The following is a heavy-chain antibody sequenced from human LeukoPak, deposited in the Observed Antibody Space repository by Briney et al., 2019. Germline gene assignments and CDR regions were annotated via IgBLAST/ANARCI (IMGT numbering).Heavy chain of an antibody. CDR3: ARLQVHCGGDCYTRWSDP. CDR1: VGSVSSYY. V-gene: IGHV4-59*08. CDR2: IYYSGST. Sequence: PSETLTLTCTVSVGSVSSYYWSWIRQPPGKGLEWIAYIYYSGSTKYNPSLKSRVTISLDRSKNQFSLKLRSVTAADTAVYYCARLQVHCGGDCYTRWSDPWGQGTLVTVSS. J-gene: IGHJ5*02. D-gene: IGHD2-21*02.